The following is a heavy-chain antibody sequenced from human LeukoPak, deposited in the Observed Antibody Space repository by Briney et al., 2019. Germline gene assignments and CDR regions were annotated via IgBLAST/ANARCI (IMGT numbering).Heavy chain of an antibody. CDR2: IHTSGIT. Sequence: SETLSLTCTVSGGSISSHYWNWLRQPAGKGLEYIGRIHTSGITNYNPSLKSRVTMSGDTSKNQFYLNLRSVTAADTAVYYCARLQVVPYAFDIWGQGTMVTVSS. CDR3: ARLQVVPYAFDI. V-gene: IGHV4-4*07. J-gene: IGHJ3*02. CDR1: GGSISSHY. D-gene: IGHD6-13*01.